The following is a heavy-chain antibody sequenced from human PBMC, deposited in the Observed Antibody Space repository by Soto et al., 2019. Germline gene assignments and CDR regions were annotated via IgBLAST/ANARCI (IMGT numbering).Heavy chain of an antibody. CDR3: ARSAGFVGGRPGSLDF. Sequence: AAVKVSCKTSGYSFTQYAVHWVRQAPGQKFEWMGWSSVGNDNTRYSEKFQGRFTITRDTSATTAFMELSRLSSEDTAVYYCARSAGFVGGRPGSLDFWGQGTLVTVSS. CDR2: SSVGNDNT. J-gene: IGHJ4*02. CDR1: GYSFTQYA. D-gene: IGHD3-10*01. V-gene: IGHV1-3*01.